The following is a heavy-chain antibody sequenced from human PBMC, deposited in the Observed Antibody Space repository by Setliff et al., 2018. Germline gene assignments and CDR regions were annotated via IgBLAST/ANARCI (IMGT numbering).Heavy chain of an antibody. D-gene: IGHD1-7*01. CDR3: AKPQLELRWGFES. CDR2: IYRGDRDT. CDR1: GFTLGPFA. Sequence: GGSLRLSCAASGFTLGPFAMSWVRQAPGKGLEWVSTIYRGDRDTFYTDSVKGRFTIFRDSSKNTLYLQMTSLRAEDTAVYYCAKPQLELRWGFESWGQGTLVTVSS. V-gene: IGHV3-23*03. J-gene: IGHJ4*02.